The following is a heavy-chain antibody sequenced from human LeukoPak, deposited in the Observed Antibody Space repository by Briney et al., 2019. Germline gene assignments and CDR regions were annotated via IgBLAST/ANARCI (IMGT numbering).Heavy chain of an antibody. V-gene: IGHV4-39*07. CDR2: INHSGST. Sequence: PSETLSLTCTVSGGSISSSSYSWGWIRQPPGKGLEWIGEINHSGSTNYNPSLKSRVTISVDTSKNQFSLKLSSVTAADTAVYYCARGRYYDFWSGYYPPGYYYGMDVWGQGTTVTVSS. CDR3: ARGRYYDFWSGYYPPGYYYGMDV. J-gene: IGHJ6*02. D-gene: IGHD3-3*01. CDR1: GGSISSSSYS.